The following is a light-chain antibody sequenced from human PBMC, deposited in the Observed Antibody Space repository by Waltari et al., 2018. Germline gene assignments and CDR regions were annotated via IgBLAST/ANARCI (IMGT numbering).Light chain of an antibody. CDR2: GAS. CDR3: QQYGSSPLFT. CDR1: QSVSSSF. V-gene: IGKV3-20*01. J-gene: IGKJ3*01. Sequence: EIVLTQSPGTLSLSPGESATLSCRPSQSVSSSFLAWYQQKPGQAPRLLIYGASSRATGIPDRFSCSGSGTDFTLTISSLEPEDFAVYYCQQYGSSPLFTFGPGTKVDIK.